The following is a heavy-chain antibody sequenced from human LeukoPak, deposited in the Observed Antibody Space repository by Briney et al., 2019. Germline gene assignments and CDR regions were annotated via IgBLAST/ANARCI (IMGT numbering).Heavy chain of an antibody. Sequence: SETLSLTCAVYGGSFSGYYWSWIRQPPGKGLEWIGEINHSGSTNYNPSLKSRVTISVDTSKNQFSLKLSPVTAADTAVYYCARIGGVTEFDYWGQGTLVTVSS. V-gene: IGHV4-34*01. CDR3: ARIGGVTEFDY. D-gene: IGHD3-10*01. J-gene: IGHJ4*02. CDR1: GGSFSGYY. CDR2: INHSGST.